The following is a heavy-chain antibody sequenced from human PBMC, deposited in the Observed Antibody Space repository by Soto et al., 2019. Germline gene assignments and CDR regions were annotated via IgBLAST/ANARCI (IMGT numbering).Heavy chain of an antibody. J-gene: IGHJ4*02. CDR2: INPSGGTT. CDR1: GYTFTRYN. D-gene: IGHD2-15*01. V-gene: IGHV1-46*01. Sequence: GSVKVSCKASGYTFTRYNVHWVRQAPGQGLEWMAIINPSGGTTYYVQKFEGRVTLTMDTSTSTVYMELGSLRSDDTAVYYCARVRGGGSEYFFDYWGQGTLVTVSS. CDR3: ARVRGGGSEYFFDY.